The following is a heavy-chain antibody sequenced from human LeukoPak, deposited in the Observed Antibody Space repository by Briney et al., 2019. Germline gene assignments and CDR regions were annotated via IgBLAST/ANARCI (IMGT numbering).Heavy chain of an antibody. J-gene: IGHJ5*02. Sequence: SETLSLTCTVSGGSISGYYWSWIRQAPGKGLEWIAYIYYSGSTSYNPSLKSRVTIAVDMSRNQFSLKLTFVTAADTAVYYCARLLSTSSWFDPWGQGTLDTVSS. CDR3: ARLLSTSSWFDP. CDR1: GGSISGYY. D-gene: IGHD3-9*01. CDR2: IYYSGST. V-gene: IGHV4-59*08.